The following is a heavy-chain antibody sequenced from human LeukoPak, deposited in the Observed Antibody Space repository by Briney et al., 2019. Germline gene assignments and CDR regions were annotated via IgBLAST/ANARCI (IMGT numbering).Heavy chain of an antibody. V-gene: IGHV4-59*01. CDR2: IFFSGSS. Sequence: SETLSLTCTVSGGSISNYYWSWIRQSPGKGVEWIGYIFFSGSSNYNPSLKSRVTISVDTSKNQFSLKLSSVTAADTAVYYCARGSMIRGRFDYWGQGTLVTLSS. J-gene: IGHJ4*02. CDR1: GGSISNYY. CDR3: ARGSMIRGRFDY. D-gene: IGHD3-10*01.